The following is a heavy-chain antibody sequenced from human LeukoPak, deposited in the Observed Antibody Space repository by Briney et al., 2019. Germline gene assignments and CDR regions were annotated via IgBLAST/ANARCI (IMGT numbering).Heavy chain of an antibody. J-gene: IGHJ4*02. CDR1: GGTFSNYA. CDR2: IIPIFGTA. CDR3: ARDQRPYDYVWGSYRYNPYDY. Sequence: ASVKVSCKASGGTFSNYAISWVRQAPGQGLEWMGGIIPIFGTANYAQKFRGRVTITADTSTSTAYMELRSLRSDDTAVYYCARDQRPYDYVWGSYRYNPYDYWGQGTLVTVSS. V-gene: IGHV1-69*06. D-gene: IGHD3-16*02.